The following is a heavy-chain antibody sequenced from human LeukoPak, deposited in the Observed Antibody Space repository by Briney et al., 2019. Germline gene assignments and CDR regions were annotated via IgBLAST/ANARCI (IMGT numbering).Heavy chain of an antibody. J-gene: IGHJ4*02. CDR1: GFTFSSYA. V-gene: IGHV3-23*01. CDR2: ISGSGGST. CDR3: ARGTDDILTGYFDY. Sequence: QSGGSLRLSCAASGFTFSSYAMSWVRQAPGKGLEWVSAISGSGGSTYYADSVKGRFTISRDNSKNTLYLQMNSLRAEDTAVYYCARGTDDILTGYFDYWGQGTLVSVSS. D-gene: IGHD3-9*01.